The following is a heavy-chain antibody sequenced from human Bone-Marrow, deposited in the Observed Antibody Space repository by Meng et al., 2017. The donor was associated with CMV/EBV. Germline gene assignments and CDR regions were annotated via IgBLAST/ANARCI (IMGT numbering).Heavy chain of an antibody. Sequence: RGSLRLSCAASGFTFSSYWMSWVRQAPGKGLEWVANIKQDGSEKYYVDSVKGRFTISRDNAKNSLYLQMNSLRAEDTAVYYCGGYSGSYGDWFDPWGQGTLVTVSS. J-gene: IGHJ5*02. CDR1: GFTFSSYW. CDR2: IKQDGSEK. V-gene: IGHV3-7*01. CDR3: GGYSGSYGDWFDP. D-gene: IGHD1-26*01.